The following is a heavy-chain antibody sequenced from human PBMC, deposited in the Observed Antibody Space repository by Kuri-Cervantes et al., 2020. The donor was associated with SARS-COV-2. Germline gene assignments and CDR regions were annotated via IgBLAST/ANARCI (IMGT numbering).Heavy chain of an antibody. CDR2: INHSGST. CDR3: ATLADFWSGHYYYLDV. J-gene: IGHJ6*03. CDR1: GGSLSGYY. Sequence: SEPLSLTCAVYGGSLSGYYWSWFRQPPGKGLEWIGEINHSGSTNYNPSLKSRVTISVDTSKNQFSLQLSSVTAADTAMYYCATLADFWSGHYYYLDVWGKGTTVTVSS. V-gene: IGHV4-34*01. D-gene: IGHD3-3*01.